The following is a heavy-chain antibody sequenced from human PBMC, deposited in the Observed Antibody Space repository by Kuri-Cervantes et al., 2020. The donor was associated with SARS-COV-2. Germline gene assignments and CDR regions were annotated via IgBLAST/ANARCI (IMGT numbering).Heavy chain of an antibody. J-gene: IGHJ4*02. D-gene: IGHD6-19*01. V-gene: IGHV3-23*01. CDR3: AEERFTVAGWGLPDPLYYFDY. Sequence: GGSLRLSCTASRVTFSTYAMSWVRQAPGKGLEWVSAISGSGGSTYYADSMKDRFTISSDNSKNTLYLQMNSLRAEDTAVDYCAEERFTVAGWGLPDPLYYFDYWGQGAMVTVSS. CDR2: ISGSGGST. CDR1: RVTFSTYA.